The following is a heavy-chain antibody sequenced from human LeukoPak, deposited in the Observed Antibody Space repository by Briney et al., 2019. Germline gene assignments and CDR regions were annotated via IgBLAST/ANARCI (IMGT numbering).Heavy chain of an antibody. J-gene: IGHJ6*02. V-gene: IGHV1-8*01. Sequence: ASVKVSCKASGYTFTSYDINWVRQAPGQGGEGMGWMNPNSGNTGYAQKFQGRVTMTRNTSISTAYMELSSLRSEDTAVYYCARTTSRESIAAAGIGYYYYGMDVWGQGTTVTVSS. CDR1: GYTFTSYD. CDR3: ARTTSRESIAAAGIGYYYYGMDV. D-gene: IGHD6-13*01. CDR2: MNPNSGNT.